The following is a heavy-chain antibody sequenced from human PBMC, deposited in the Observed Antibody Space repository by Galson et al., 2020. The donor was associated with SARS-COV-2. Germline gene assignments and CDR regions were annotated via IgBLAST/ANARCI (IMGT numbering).Heavy chain of an antibody. V-gene: IGHV1-2*02. CDR1: GYTFTGYY. Sequence: ASVKVSCKASGYTFTGYYLHWVRQAPGQGLEWMGWINPNSGGTNYAQKFQGRVTMTGDTSISTAYMELSSLRSDDTAVYFCASSCSSTTCVQTDGMDVWGQGTTVTVSS. CDR2: INPNSGGT. D-gene: IGHD2-2*01. CDR3: ASSCSSTTCVQTDGMDV. J-gene: IGHJ6*02.